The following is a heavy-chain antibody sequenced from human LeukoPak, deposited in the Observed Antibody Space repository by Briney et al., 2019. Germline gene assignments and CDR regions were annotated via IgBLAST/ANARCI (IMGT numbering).Heavy chain of an antibody. J-gene: IGHJ4*02. CDR3: ARDLASGYYFDY. D-gene: IGHD6-25*01. Sequence: ASVKVSCKASGYTFTSYYMHWVRQAPGQGLEWMGIINPSGGSTSYAQKFQGRVTMTRDTSTSTVYMELSSLRSEDTAAYYCARDLASGYYFDYWGQGTLVTVSS. V-gene: IGHV1-46*01. CDR1: GYTFTSYY. CDR2: INPSGGST.